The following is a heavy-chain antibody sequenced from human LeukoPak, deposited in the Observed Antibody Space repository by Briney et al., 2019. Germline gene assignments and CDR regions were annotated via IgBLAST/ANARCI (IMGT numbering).Heavy chain of an antibody. Sequence: KPGESLRLSCAASGFTFSDYFMSWIRQAPGKGLEWISYISGSGGYTNYPESVKGRFTISRDNAKKLLFLQMNSLRVEDTAVYYCARDWSPSIDYWGQGTLVTVSS. CDR1: GFTFSDYF. CDR3: ARDWSPSIDY. V-gene: IGHV3-11*06. CDR2: ISGSGGYT. J-gene: IGHJ4*02.